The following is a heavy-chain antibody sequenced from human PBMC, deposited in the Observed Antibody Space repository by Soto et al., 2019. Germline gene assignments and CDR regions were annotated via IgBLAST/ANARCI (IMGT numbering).Heavy chain of an antibody. V-gene: IGHV3-33*01. CDR3: ARDGSYLPGLSDGMDV. D-gene: IGHD3-3*01. CDR2: IWNDGSNK. J-gene: IGHJ6*02. Sequence: GGSLRLSCAASGFTFSSYGMHWVRQAPGKGLEWVAIIWNDGSNKYYADSVKGRFTISRDNSKNTLYLQMNSLRAEDTAVYYCARDGSYLPGLSDGMDVWGQGTTVTVSS. CDR1: GFTFSSYG.